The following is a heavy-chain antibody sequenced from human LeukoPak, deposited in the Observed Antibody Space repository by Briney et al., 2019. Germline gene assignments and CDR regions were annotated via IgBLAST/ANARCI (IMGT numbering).Heavy chain of an antibody. V-gene: IGHV3-23*01. D-gene: IGHD5-24*01. CDR3: AREMATIGPVDY. CDR2: ISGSGDST. Sequence: PGGSLRLSCAASGFTFNTYVMNWVRQAPGKGLEWVSSISGSGDSTFYADSVKGRFTISRDNSKNSLYLQMNSLRAEDTAVYYCAREMATIGPVDYWGQGTLVTVSS. J-gene: IGHJ4*02. CDR1: GFTFNTYV.